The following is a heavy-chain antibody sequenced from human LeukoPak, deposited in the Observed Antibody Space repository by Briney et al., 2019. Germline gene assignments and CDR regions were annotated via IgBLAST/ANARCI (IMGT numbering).Heavy chain of an antibody. D-gene: IGHD6-6*01. CDR2: IIPILGIA. Sequence: SVKVSCKASGGTFSSYTISWVRQAPGQGLEWMGRIIPILGIANYAQRFQGRVTITADKSTSTAYMELSSLRSEDTAVYYCARGVEYSSSPLGYWGQGALVTVSS. CDR1: GGTFSSYT. CDR3: ARGVEYSSSPLGY. V-gene: IGHV1-69*02. J-gene: IGHJ4*02.